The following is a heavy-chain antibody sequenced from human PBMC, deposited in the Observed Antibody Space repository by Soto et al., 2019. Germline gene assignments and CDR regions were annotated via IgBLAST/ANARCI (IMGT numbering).Heavy chain of an antibody. Sequence: SVKVSCKASGGPFSSYAISWLRQAPGQGLEWMGGIIPIFGTANYAQQFQGRVTITADKSTRTAYMELSRLRSEDTAVYYCARPTTRNYYYYGMDVWGQGTTVTVS. CDR3: ARPTTRNYYYYGMDV. V-gene: IGHV1-69*06. CDR1: GGPFSSYA. D-gene: IGHD1-1*01. J-gene: IGHJ6*02. CDR2: IIPIFGTA.